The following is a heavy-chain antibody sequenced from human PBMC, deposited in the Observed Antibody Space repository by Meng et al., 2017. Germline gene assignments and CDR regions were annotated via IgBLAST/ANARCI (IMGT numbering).Heavy chain of an antibody. Sequence: LSLTCTVSGGSISSSTYYWGWVRQAPGKGLEWVSYISSSGSTIYYADSVKGRFTISRDNAKNSLYLQMNSLRAEDTAVYYCARDRRIYDSSGYYSSVNVIFDYWGQGTLVTVSS. J-gene: IGHJ4*02. D-gene: IGHD3-22*01. CDR2: ISSSGSTI. V-gene: IGHV3-48*03. CDR1: GGSISSSTYY. CDR3: ARDRRIYDSSGYYSSVNVIFDY.